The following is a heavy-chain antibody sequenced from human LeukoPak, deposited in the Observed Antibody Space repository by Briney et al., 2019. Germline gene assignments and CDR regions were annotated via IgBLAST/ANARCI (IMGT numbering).Heavy chain of an antibody. V-gene: IGHV1-2*02. J-gene: IGHJ6*02. CDR2: INPNSGGT. Sequence: ASVRVSCKASGYTFTGYFMNWVRQAPGQGLEWMGWINPNSGGTNYAQKFQGRVTMTRDTSITTAYMELTRVRSDDTAVYYCARVKAPKVELRRHYFYGMDVWGQGTTVTVSS. CDR1: GYTFTGYF. D-gene: IGHD1-7*01. CDR3: ARVKAPKVELRRHYFYGMDV.